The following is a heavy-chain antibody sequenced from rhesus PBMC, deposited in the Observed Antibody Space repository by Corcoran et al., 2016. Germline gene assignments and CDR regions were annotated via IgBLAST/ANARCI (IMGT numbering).Heavy chain of an antibody. CDR3: ARDRRGGGWSYFDY. J-gene: IGHJ4*01. CDR2: IHGNSGSN. CDR1: GASIRSYW. V-gene: IGHV4-80*01. D-gene: IGHD6-37*01. Sequence: QVQLQESGPGLVKPSETLSLTCSVSGASIRSYWWTWTRQPPGTGLEWIGEIHGNSGSNNNNPAFKSRVTISKDASKKQFSLKLSSVTAADTAVYYCARDRRGGGWSYFDYWGQGVLVTVSS.